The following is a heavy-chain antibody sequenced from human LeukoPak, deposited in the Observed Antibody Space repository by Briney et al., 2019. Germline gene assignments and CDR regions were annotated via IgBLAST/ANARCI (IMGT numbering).Heavy chain of an antibody. CDR3: AREVVYCTNGVCYALYAFDI. D-gene: IGHD2-8*01. CDR2: IYYSGST. Sequence: SETLSLTCTVSGGSVSSGSYYWSRIRQPPGKGLEWIGYIYYSGSTNYNPSLKSRVTISVDTSKNQFSLKLSSVTAADTAVYYCAREVVYCTNGVCYALYAFDIWGQGTMVTVSS. V-gene: IGHV4-61*01. J-gene: IGHJ3*02. CDR1: GGSVSSGSYY.